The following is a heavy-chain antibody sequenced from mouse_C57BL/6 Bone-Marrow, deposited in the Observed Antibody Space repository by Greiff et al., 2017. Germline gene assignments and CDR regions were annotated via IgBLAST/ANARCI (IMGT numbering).Heavy chain of an antibody. CDR3: TTSLFYAMDY. CDR1: GFNIKDDY. V-gene: IGHV14-4*01. D-gene: IGHD6-2*01. CDR2: IDPENGDT. J-gene: IGHJ4*01. Sequence: EVKLQQSGAELVRPGASVKLSCTASGFNIKDDYMHWVKQRPEQGLEWIGWIDPENGDTEYASKFQGKATITADTSSNTAYLQLSSLTSEDTAVYYCTTSLFYAMDYWGQGTSVTVSS.